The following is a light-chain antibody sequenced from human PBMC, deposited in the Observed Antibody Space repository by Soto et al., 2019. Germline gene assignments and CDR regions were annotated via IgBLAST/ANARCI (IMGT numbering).Light chain of an antibody. CDR1: SSDVGGYNN. V-gene: IGLV2-11*01. CDR3: CSFAGSYSNYV. Sequence: QSALTQPHSVSGSPGQSITISCTGTSSDVGGYNNVSWYRQHPGKAPKLMIYDVSKRPSGVPDRFSGSKSGNTASLTISGLADEEEADYYCCSFAGSYSNYVFGTGNKLTVL. CDR2: DVS. J-gene: IGLJ1*01.